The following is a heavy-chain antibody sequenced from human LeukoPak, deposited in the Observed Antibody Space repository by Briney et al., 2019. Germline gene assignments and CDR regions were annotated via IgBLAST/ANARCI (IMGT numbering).Heavy chain of an antibody. D-gene: IGHD3-22*01. CDR1: GGSISSGGYY. J-gene: IGHJ4*02. Sequence: SETLSLTCTVSGGSISSGGYYWSWIRQHPGKGLEWIGYIYYSGSTYYNPSLKSRVTISVDPSKNQFSLKLSSVTAADTAVYYCARARGYYDSSGYYLYYFDYWGQGTLVTVSS. CDR3: ARARGYYDSSGYYLYYFDY. CDR2: IYYSGST. V-gene: IGHV4-31*03.